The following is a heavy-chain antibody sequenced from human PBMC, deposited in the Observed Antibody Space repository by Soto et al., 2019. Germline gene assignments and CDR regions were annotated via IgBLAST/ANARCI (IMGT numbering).Heavy chain of an antibody. CDR1: GYTFTRSG. J-gene: IGHJ6*02. CDR3: AREGVADYSSYGMDA. CDR2: ISTYNGDT. V-gene: IGHV1-18*01. D-gene: IGHD2-21*01. Sequence: ASVKVSCRASGYTFTRSGISWLRQAPGQGLEWMGWISTYNGDTNYAQTFQGRVTMTTDTSTSTVHMEVRSLRSDDTAVYYCAREGVADYSSYGMDAWGQGAAVTISS.